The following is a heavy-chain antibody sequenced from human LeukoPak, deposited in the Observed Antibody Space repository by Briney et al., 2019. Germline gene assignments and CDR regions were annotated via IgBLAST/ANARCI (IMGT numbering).Heavy chain of an antibody. D-gene: IGHD1-26*01. CDR1: GFTFSRYA. CDR3: AHHGVYSGSYSMDV. CDR2: FGNSA. Sequence: GGSLRLSCAASGFTFSRYAMSWVRQAPGKGLEWVSTFGNSAHSADSVKGRFTISRDNSKNTLYLQMNSLRADDTAVYCCAHHGVYSGSYSMDVWGQGTTVIVSS. J-gene: IGHJ6*02. V-gene: IGHV3-23*01.